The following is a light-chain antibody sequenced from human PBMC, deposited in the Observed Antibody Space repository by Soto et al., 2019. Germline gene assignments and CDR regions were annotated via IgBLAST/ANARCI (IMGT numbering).Light chain of an antibody. CDR1: SRDVGSYNL. J-gene: IGLJ1*01. CDR2: EVS. Sequence: QSVLTQPASVSGPPGQSITISCTGSSRDVGSYNLVSWYQQYPGKAPKVMIYEVSKRPSGVSNRFSGSKSGNTASLTISGLQAEDEADYYCCSYAGSSTYVFGTGTKLTVL. V-gene: IGLV2-23*02. CDR3: CSYAGSSTYV.